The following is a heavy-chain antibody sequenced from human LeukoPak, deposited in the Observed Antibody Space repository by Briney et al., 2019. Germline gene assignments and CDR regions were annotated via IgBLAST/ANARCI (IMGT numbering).Heavy chain of an antibody. CDR3: ARGPRNVYCSGGSCPGWFDP. D-gene: IGHD2-15*01. V-gene: IGHV4-34*01. CDR1: GGSFSGYY. J-gene: IGHJ5*02. Sequence: SETLSLTCAVYGGSFSGYYWSWIRQPPGKGLEWIGEINHSGSTNYNPSLKSRVTISVDTSKNQFSLKLSSVTAADTAVYYCARGPRNVYCSGGSCPGWFDPWGQGTLVTVSS. CDR2: INHSGST.